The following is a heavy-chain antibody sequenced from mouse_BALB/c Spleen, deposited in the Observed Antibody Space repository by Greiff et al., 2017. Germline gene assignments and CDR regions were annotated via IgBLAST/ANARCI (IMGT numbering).Heavy chain of an antibody. Sequence: EVKLMESGGGLVKPGGSLKLSCAASGFTFSSYTMSWVRQTPEKRLEWVAYISNGGGSTYYPDTVKGRFTISRDNAKNTLYLQMSSLKSEDTAMYYCARPNDYDAWFAYWGQGTLVTVSA. V-gene: IGHV5-12-2*01. J-gene: IGHJ3*01. CDR2: ISNGGGST. CDR1: GFTFSSYT. D-gene: IGHD2-4*01. CDR3: ARPNDYDAWFAY.